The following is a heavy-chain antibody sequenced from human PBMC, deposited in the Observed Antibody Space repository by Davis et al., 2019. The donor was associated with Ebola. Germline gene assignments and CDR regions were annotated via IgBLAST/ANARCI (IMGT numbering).Heavy chain of an antibody. V-gene: IGHV3-7*01. D-gene: IGHD4-17*01. CDR2: IKQDGSEK. J-gene: IGHJ4*02. Sequence: GESLKISCAASGFTFSNAWMSWVRQAPGKGLEWVANIKQDGSEKYYVDSVKGRFTISRDNAKNSVFLQMNSLRAEDTAVYYCASHDYGDYAGPDYWGQGTLVTVSS. CDR3: ASHDYGDYAGPDY. CDR1: GFTFSNAW.